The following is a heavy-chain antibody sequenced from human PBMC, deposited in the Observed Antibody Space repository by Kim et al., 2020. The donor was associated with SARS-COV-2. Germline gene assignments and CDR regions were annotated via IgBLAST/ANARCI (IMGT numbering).Heavy chain of an antibody. J-gene: IGHJ3*02. Sequence: SETLSLTCTVSGGSISSYYWSWIRQPAGKGLEWIGRIYTSGSTNYNPSLKSRVTMSVDTSKNQFSLKLSSVTAADTAVYYCASHSSSWFLSVGLEAFDIWGQGTMVTVSS. D-gene: IGHD6-13*01. CDR2: IYTSGST. V-gene: IGHV4-4*07. CDR1: GGSISSYY. CDR3: ASHSSSWFLSVGLEAFDI.